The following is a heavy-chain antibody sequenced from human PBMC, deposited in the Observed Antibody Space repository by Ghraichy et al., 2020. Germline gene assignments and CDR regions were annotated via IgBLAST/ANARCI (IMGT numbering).Heavy chain of an antibody. CDR2: ISSSFGTI. Sequence: GGSLRLSCAASGFTLSTCNMNWVRQAPGKGLESVSYISSSFGTIYYADSVKGRFTASRDSGMNSMYLQMNSLRDEDTAVYYCVAAFDYLGQGALVTVSS. CDR1: GFTLSTCN. CDR3: VAAFDY. V-gene: IGHV3-48*02. J-gene: IGHJ4*02.